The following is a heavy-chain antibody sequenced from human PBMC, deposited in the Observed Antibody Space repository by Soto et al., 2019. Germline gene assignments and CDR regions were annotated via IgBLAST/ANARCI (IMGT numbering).Heavy chain of an antibody. J-gene: IGHJ4*02. CDR1: GYTLTELS. CDR3: ATTQYGSSSPRPD. CDR2: FDPEDGET. Sequence: ASVKVSCKVSGYTLTELSMHWVRQAPGKGLEWMGGFDPEDGETIYAQKFQGRVTMTEDTSTDTAYMELSSLRSEDTAVEYCATTQYGSSSPRPDWGQGTLVTVSS. D-gene: IGHD6-13*01. V-gene: IGHV1-24*01.